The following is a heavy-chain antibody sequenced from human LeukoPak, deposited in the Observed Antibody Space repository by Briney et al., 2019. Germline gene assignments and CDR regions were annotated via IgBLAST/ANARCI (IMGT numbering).Heavy chain of an antibody. D-gene: IGHD3-3*01. CDR1: GGSFSGYY. CDR3: ARGIAVWSGYYTNLYYYYYMDV. CDR2: INHSGST. Sequence: SETLSLTCAVYGGSFSGYYWSWIRQPPGKGLEWIGEINHSGSTNYNPSLKSRVTISVDTSKNQFSLKLSSVTAADTAVYYCARGIAVWSGYYTNLYYYYYMDVWGKGTTVTVSS. V-gene: IGHV4-34*01. J-gene: IGHJ6*03.